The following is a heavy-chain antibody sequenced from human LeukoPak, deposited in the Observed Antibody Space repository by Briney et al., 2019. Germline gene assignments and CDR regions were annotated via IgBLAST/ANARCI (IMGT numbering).Heavy chain of an antibody. CDR1: GFNFIDYS. V-gene: IGHV3-48*04. J-gene: IGHJ4*02. CDR2: IGISSGNT. CDR3: ATDRKVGTWDPRFNY. Sequence: GGSLRLSCAASGFNFIDYSMNWVRQAPGKGLEWISYIGISSGNTKYADSVKGRFTISRDNAKSSLYLQMNSLRAEDTAIYYCATDRKVGTWDPRFNYWGQGTLVTVSS. D-gene: IGHD4-23*01.